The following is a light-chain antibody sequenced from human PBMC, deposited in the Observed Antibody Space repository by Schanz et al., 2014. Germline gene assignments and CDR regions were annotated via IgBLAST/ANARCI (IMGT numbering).Light chain of an antibody. CDR1: QSIGSS. J-gene: IGKJ2*01. CDR3: QQLNSLPVT. CDR2: AAS. Sequence: DIQMTPSPSSLSASVGARVTITCRASQSIGSSLNWYQQKPGKAPKLLIYAASILQSGVPSRFSGSGSGTDFTLVISGLQPEDFATYYCQQLNSLPVTFGQGTKLEIK. V-gene: IGKV1-39*01.